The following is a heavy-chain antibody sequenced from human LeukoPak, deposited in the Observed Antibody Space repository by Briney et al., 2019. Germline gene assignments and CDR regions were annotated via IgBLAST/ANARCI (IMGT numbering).Heavy chain of an antibody. CDR2: IYWNDDK. CDR1: GFSLSTSGVG. D-gene: IGHD5-12*01. Sequence: SGPTLVKPTQTLTLTFTFSGFSLSTSGVGVGWIRQPPVKALEWLALIYWNDDKRYSPSLKSRLTITKDTSKNQVVLTMTNMDPVDTATYYCAHILPYSGYLLPFDYWGQGTLVTVSS. CDR3: AHILPYSGYLLPFDY. J-gene: IGHJ4*02. V-gene: IGHV2-5*01.